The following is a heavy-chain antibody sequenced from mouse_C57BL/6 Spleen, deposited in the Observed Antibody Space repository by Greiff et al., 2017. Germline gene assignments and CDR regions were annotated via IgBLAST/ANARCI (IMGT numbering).Heavy chain of an antibody. V-gene: IGHV1-55*01. J-gene: IGHJ2*01. CDR3: ARSQTAQATCYFDY. D-gene: IGHD3-2*02. CDR1: GYTFTSYW. CDR2: IYPGSGST. Sequence: QVQLQQPGAELVKPGASVKMSCKASGYTFTSYWITWVKQRPGQGLEWIGDIYPGSGSTNYNEKFKSKATLTVDTSSSTAYMQLSSLTSEDSAVYYCARSQTAQATCYFDYWGQGTTLTVSS.